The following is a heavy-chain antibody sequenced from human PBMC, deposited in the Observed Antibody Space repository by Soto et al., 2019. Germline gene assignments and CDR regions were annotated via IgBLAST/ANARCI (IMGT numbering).Heavy chain of an antibody. D-gene: IGHD2-21*02. V-gene: IGHV3-74*01. CDR2: IHSDGSTT. J-gene: IGHJ3*01. CDR1: GFTFNYYW. Sequence: LRLSCAASGFTFNYYWMHWVRQAPGQGLVWVSHIHSDGSTTTYADSVKGRFTISRDNAKNTLYLQMNSLRAEDTAVYYCVRGDKGGFDLWVQGTTVTVSS. CDR3: VRGDKGGFDL.